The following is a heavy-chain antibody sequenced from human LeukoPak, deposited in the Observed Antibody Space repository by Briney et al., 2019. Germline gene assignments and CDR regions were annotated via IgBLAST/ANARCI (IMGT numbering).Heavy chain of an antibody. Sequence: QAGGSLRLSCAASGLTFSSYAMSWVRQAPGKGLEWVSAISGSGGSTYYADSVKGRFTISRDNSKNTLYLQMNSLRAEDTAVYYCAKDKVSGSSGWYSYFDYWGQGTLVTVSS. CDR3: AKDKVSGSSGWYSYFDY. J-gene: IGHJ4*02. CDR2: ISGSGGST. D-gene: IGHD6-19*01. CDR1: GLTFSSYA. V-gene: IGHV3-23*01.